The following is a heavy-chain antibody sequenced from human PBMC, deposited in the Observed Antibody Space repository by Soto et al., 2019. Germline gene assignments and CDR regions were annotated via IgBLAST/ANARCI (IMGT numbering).Heavy chain of an antibody. V-gene: IGHV1-8*01. J-gene: IGHJ6*02. Sequence: QVQLVQSGAEVKKPGASVKVSCKASGYTFTSYDINWVRQATGQGLEWMGWMNPNSGNTGYAQKAQXXATMTRNTPIRTAYMELSTLRSEDTAVYYCAREKTSYGMDVWGQGTTVTVSS. CDR2: MNPNSGNT. CDR1: GYTFTSYD. CDR3: AREKTSYGMDV.